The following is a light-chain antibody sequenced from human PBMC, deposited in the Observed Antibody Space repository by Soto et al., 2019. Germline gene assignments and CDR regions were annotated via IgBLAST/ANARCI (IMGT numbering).Light chain of an antibody. V-gene: IGKV3-20*01. CDR1: QSISSSY. J-gene: IGKJ5*01. Sequence: EIVLTQSPGTLSLSPGERATLSCRASQSISSSYLAWYQQKPGQAPRLLIYAASSRATGIPDRFSGSGSGTDFTLTLSRLEPEDFAVYYCQQYGSSPPVTFGQGTRLEIK. CDR2: AAS. CDR3: QQYGSSPPVT.